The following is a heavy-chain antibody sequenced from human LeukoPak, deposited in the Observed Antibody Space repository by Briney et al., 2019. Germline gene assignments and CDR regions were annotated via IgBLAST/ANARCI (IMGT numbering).Heavy chain of an antibody. CDR1: GGTFSSYA. CDR2: IIPIFGTA. Sequence: SVKVSCKASGGTFSSYAISWVRQAPGQGLEWMGRIIPIFGTANYAQKFQGRVTITTDESTSTAYMELSSLRSEDTAVYYCARDCSGGSCYNDAFDIWGQGTMVTVSS. D-gene: IGHD2-15*01. V-gene: IGHV1-69*05. J-gene: IGHJ3*02. CDR3: ARDCSGGSCYNDAFDI.